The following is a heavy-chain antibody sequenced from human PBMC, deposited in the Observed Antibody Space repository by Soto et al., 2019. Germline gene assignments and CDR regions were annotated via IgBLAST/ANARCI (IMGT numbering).Heavy chain of an antibody. D-gene: IGHD3-3*01. Sequence: QVQLVQSGAEVKKPGASVKVSCKASGYTFTSYDINWVRQATGQGLEWMGWMNPNSGNTGYAQKFHGRVTMTRNTSVSTAYMELSRLRSGDTAVYYCAGRLAALCYDFWSGCRDAFAIWGQGTMLTVSS. CDR2: MNPNSGNT. J-gene: IGHJ3*02. CDR1: GYTFTSYD. V-gene: IGHV1-8*01. CDR3: AGRLAALCYDFWSGCRDAFAI.